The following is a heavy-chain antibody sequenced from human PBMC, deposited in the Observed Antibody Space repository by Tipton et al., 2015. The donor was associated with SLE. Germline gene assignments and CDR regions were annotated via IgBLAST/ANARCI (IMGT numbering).Heavy chain of an antibody. V-gene: IGHV4-59*11. Sequence: TLSLTCTVSGGSISSHYWSWIRQPPGKGLEWIGYIYYSGSTNYNPSLTSRVTISVDTSKNQFSLKLSSVTAADTAVYYCARDSTIFYGMDVWGQGTTVTVSS. CDR2: IYYSGST. J-gene: IGHJ6*02. CDR3: ARDSTIFYGMDV. CDR1: GGSISSHY. D-gene: IGHD3-3*01.